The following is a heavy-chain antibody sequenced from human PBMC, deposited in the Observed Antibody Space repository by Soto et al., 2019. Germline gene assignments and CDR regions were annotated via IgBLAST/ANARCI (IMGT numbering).Heavy chain of an antibody. D-gene: IGHD6-13*01. V-gene: IGHV3-9*01. CDR3: VKDESINWYSGHFRH. CDR1: GFSFADHA. Sequence: PGGSLRLSCVASGFSFADHAIQWVRQAPGKGLEWVSGISWNSDTIEYADSVKGRFTISRDNARNSVYLQMNGLRPEDTAFYYCVKDESINWYSGHFRHWGQGTLVTVSS. CDR2: ISWNSDTI. J-gene: IGHJ1*01.